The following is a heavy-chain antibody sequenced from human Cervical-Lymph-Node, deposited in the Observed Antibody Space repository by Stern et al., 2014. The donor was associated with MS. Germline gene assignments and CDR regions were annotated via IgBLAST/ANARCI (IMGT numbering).Heavy chain of an antibody. Sequence: VQLVQSGAEVKKPGSSVKVSCKASGGTFSRQPVTWVRQAPGHGLEWMGRFIPVVEAKSHVPRFQGRLTLTADPSTSTAYMELRRLKSDDTAVYYCASGDSEYTSGQDSWGQGTLVIVSS. J-gene: IGHJ4*02. CDR3: ASGDSEYTSGQDS. CDR1: GGTFSRQP. D-gene: IGHD3-10*01. CDR2: FIPVVEAK. V-gene: IGHV1-69*18.